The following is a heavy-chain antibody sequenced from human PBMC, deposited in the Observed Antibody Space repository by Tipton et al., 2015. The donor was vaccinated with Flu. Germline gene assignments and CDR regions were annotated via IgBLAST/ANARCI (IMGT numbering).Heavy chain of an antibody. D-gene: IGHD4-11*01. CDR2: MKPNSGDT. V-gene: IGHV1-8*01. J-gene: IGHJ5*01. Sequence: QVQLVQSGAEVKKPGASVKVSCWTSGYTFISYDINWVRQATGQGLEWMGYMKPNSGDTGYAQKFQGRVTMTRDTSRSTAYMELSSLRSEDTAVYYCVRRLEWFDSWGQGTPVTVSP. CDR3: VRRLEWFDS. CDR1: GYTFISYD.